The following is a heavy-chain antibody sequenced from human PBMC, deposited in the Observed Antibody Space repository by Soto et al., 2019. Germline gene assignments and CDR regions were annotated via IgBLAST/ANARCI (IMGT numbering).Heavy chain of an antibody. V-gene: IGHV3-30*04. J-gene: IGHJ4*02. CDR2: MLYDGKSK. CDR3: ARESRGDGGHDY. CDR1: GFTFSTYT. D-gene: IGHD2-15*01. Sequence: QVLLVESGGGVVQPGRSLTLSCAASGFTFSTYTMHWVRQAPGKGLEWVAVMLYDGKSKYYVDSVKGRFTISRDNSKNTLYLQMNSLRTDDTAVYYCARESRGDGGHDYWGQGTLVTVSS.